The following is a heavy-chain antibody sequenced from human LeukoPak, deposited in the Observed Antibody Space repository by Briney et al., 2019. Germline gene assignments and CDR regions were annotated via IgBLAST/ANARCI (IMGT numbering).Heavy chain of an antibody. D-gene: IGHD2-21*02. CDR1: GFTFSSYW. Sequence: GGSLRLSCAASGFTFSSYWMSWVRQAPGKGLEWVANIKPDGSEKNYVDSVKGRFTISRDSAKNSLYLQMNSLRAEDTAVYYCARFRTWGDKAFDYWGQGTLVTVSS. V-gene: IGHV3-7*01. J-gene: IGHJ4*02. CDR3: ARFRTWGDKAFDY. CDR2: IKPDGSEK.